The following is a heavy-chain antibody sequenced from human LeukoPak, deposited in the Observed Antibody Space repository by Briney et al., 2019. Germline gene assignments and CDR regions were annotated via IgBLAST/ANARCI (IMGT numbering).Heavy chain of an antibody. D-gene: IGHD3-10*01. CDR2: IYYSGST. CDR1: GGSVSSGSYY. CDR3: ARRGGSGRSFDY. V-gene: IGHV4-61*01. J-gene: IGHJ4*02. Sequence: SETLSLTCTVSGGSVSSGSYYWSWIRQPPGKGLEWIGYIYYSGSTNYNPSLKSRVTISVDTSKNQFSLKVTSVTAAVTAVYYCARRGGSGRSFDYWGQGTLVTVSS.